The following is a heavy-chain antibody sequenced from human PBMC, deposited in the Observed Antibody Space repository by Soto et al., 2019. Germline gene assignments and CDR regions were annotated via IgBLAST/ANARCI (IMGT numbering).Heavy chain of an antibody. CDR3: ARLGAAAGTRRALDY. D-gene: IGHD6-13*01. Sequence: PSETLSLTCTVSGXSISSYYWSWIRQPPGKGLEWIGYIYYSGSTNYNPSLKSRVTISVDTSKNQFSLKLSSVTAADTAVYYCARLGAAAGTRRALDYWGQGTLVTVSS. V-gene: IGHV4-59*08. CDR2: IYYSGST. J-gene: IGHJ4*02. CDR1: GXSISSYY.